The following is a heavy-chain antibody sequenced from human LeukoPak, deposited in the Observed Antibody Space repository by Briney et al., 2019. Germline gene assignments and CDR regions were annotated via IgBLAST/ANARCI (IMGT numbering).Heavy chain of an antibody. V-gene: IGHV3-33*01. D-gene: IGHD3-22*01. CDR3: ARAEGYYDSSGNDAFDI. CDR2: IWYDGSNK. Sequence: GRSLRLSCAASGFTFSSYGMHWVRQAPGKGLEWVAVIWYDGSNKYYADSVKGRFTISRDNSKNTLYLQMDSLRAEDTAVYYCARAEGYYDSSGNDAFDIWGQGTMVTVSS. J-gene: IGHJ3*02. CDR1: GFTFSSYG.